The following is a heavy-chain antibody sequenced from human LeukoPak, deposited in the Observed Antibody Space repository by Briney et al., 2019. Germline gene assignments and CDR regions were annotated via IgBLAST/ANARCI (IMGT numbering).Heavy chain of an antibody. Sequence: SETLSLTCTVSGGSISSYYWSWIRQPPGKGLAWIGYIYYSGSTNYNPSLKSRVTISEDTSKNQFSLKLSSVTAADTAVYYCARDPRGWFDPWGQGTLVTVSS. CDR2: IYYSGST. V-gene: IGHV4-59*01. D-gene: IGHD3-10*01. J-gene: IGHJ5*02. CDR1: GGSISSYY. CDR3: ARDPRGWFDP.